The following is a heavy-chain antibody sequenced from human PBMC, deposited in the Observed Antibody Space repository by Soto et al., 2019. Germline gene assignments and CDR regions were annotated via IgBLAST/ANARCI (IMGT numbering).Heavy chain of an antibody. V-gene: IGHV3-23*01. Sequence: GGSLRLSCAASGFTFSSYAMSWVRQAPGKGLEWVSAISGSGGSTYYADSVKGRFTISRDNSKNTLYLQMNSLRAEDTAVYYCAKQLGYCSGGSCYSSAFDIWGQGTMVTVSS. D-gene: IGHD2-15*01. CDR2: ISGSGGST. CDR3: AKQLGYCSGGSCYSSAFDI. J-gene: IGHJ3*02. CDR1: GFTFSSYA.